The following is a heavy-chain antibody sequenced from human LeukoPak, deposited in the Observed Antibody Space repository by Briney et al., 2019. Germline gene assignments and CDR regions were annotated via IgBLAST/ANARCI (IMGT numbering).Heavy chain of an antibody. CDR3: AREREDSYYFDY. CDR2: MNPNSGNT. D-gene: IGHD5-18*01. CDR1: GYTFTSYD. V-gene: IGHV1-8*02. J-gene: IGHJ4*02. Sequence: ASVKVSCKASGYTFTSYDINWVRQATGQGLEWMGWMNPNSGNTGYAQKFQGRLTMTRDTSTRTVYMEMSSLTSEDTALYYCAREREDSYYFDYWGQGTLVTVSS.